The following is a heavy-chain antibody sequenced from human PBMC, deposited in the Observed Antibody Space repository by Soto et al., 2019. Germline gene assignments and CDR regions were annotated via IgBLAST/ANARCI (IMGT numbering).Heavy chain of an antibody. CDR1: GGTFSSYA. D-gene: IGHD2-15*01. CDR2: IIPIFGTA. Sequence: QVQLVQSGAEVKKPGSSVKVSCKASGGTFSSYAISWVRQAPGQGLEWMGGIIPIFGTATYAQKFQGRVTVTADDSTSTAYMELSSRRSEDTAVYYCAGGGSRWHPNPPYDDDGMDVCGQGTTVTVSS. CDR3: AGGGSRWHPNPPYDDDGMDV. J-gene: IGHJ6*02. V-gene: IGHV1-69*12.